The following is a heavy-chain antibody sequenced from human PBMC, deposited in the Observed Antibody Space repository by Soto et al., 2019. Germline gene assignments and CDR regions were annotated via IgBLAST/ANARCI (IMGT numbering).Heavy chain of an antibody. CDR1: GFIVSSNY. CDR2: IYRNGNT. D-gene: IGHD2-8*02. Sequence: EVQLVESGGGLIQPGGSLRLSCAASGFIVSSNYMGWVRQAPGKGLEWVSTIYRNGNTYYADSVKDRFTISRDNSKNTLSLQMTSLRGDDTAVYYCARGWGNAWMEFLDSWGQGTLVTVSS. CDR3: ARGWGNAWMEFLDS. V-gene: IGHV3-53*01. J-gene: IGHJ4*02.